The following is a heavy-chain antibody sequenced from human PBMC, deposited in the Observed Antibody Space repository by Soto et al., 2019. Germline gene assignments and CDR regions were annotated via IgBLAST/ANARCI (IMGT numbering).Heavy chain of an antibody. D-gene: IGHD5-12*01. J-gene: IGHJ6*03. CDR1: GFTFSSYA. CDR3: AKRGKVATGVLRYYYYMDV. Sequence: EVQLLESGGGVVQPGGSLRLSCAASGFTFSSYAMSWVRQAPGKGLEWVSAISGSGGSTYYADTVKGRFTISIDNSKHTLYLQMNSLRAEDTAVYYCAKRGKVATGVLRYYYYMDVWGNGTTVTVSS. V-gene: IGHV3-23*01. CDR2: ISGSGGST.